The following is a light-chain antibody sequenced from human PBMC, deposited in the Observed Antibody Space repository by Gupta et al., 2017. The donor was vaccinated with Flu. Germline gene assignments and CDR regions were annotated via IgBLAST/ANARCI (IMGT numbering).Light chain of an antibody. J-gene: IGKJ1*01. CDR1: QSVRSSY. CDR3: QQYADSPPWT. V-gene: IGKV3-20*01. CDR2: GAS. Sequence: DIVLTQSPGTLSLSPGERATLSCRASQSVRSSYLAWYQQRPGQAPRLLIYGASRRATDIPDRFRGSGYGTDFTLTISRRETEDFAVYYCQQYADSPPWTFGQGTKVEIK.